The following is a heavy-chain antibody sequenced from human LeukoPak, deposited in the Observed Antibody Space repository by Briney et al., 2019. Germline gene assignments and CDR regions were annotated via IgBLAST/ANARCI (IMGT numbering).Heavy chain of an antibody. J-gene: IGHJ3*02. CDR2: INHSGST. Sequence: SETLSLTCAVYGGSFSGYYWSWIRQPPGKGLEWIGEINHSGSTNYNPSLKSRVTISVDTSKNQFSLKLSSVTAADTAVYYCAGGWKRAAFDIWGQGTMVTVSS. V-gene: IGHV4-34*01. CDR3: AGGWKRAAFDI. CDR1: GGSFSGYY. D-gene: IGHD1-1*01.